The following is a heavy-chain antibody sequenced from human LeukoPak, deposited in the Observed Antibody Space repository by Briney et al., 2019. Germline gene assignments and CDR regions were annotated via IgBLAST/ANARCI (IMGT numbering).Heavy chain of an antibody. D-gene: IGHD3-22*01. CDR2: ISVSSNYI. CDR3: VRLRRNSDTSGFYYYYDF. J-gene: IGHJ4*02. CDR1: GYTFSSYS. Sequence: GGSLRLSCVASGYTFSSYSINWVRQAPGKGLEWVSSISVSSNYIYYADSVRGRFIISRDDARDSLYLQMNSLRAEDPAVYYCVRLRRNSDTSGFYYYYDFWGQGTLVTVSS. V-gene: IGHV3-21*01.